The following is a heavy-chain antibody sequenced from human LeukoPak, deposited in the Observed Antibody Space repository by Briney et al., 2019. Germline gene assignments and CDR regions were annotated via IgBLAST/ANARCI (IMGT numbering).Heavy chain of an antibody. Sequence: ASVKVSCKASGYTFTGYYMHWVRQAPGQGLEWMGWINPNSGGTNYAQKFQGRVTMTGDTSISTAYMELSRLRSDDTAVYYCARWTYYDGGGDYWGQGSLVTVSS. CDR1: GYTFTGYY. D-gene: IGHD3-3*01. V-gene: IGHV1-2*02. J-gene: IGHJ4*02. CDR2: INPNSGGT. CDR3: ARWTYYDGGGDY.